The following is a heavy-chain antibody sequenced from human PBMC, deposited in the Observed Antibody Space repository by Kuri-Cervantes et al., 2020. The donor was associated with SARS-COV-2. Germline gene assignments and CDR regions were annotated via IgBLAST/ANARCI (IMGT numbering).Heavy chain of an antibody. V-gene: IGHV3-30-3*01. CDR2: ISYDGSNK. D-gene: IGHD3-16*01. J-gene: IGHJ6*03. CDR3: ASLLSGGGAHLYYFYMDA. CDR1: GFTFSSYA. Sequence: GESLKISCAASGFTFSSYAMHWVRQAPGKGLEWVAVISYDGSNKYYADSVKSRFTISRDNAKNSLYLQMNSLRAEDTAVYYCASLLSGGGAHLYYFYMDAWGKGTSVTVSS.